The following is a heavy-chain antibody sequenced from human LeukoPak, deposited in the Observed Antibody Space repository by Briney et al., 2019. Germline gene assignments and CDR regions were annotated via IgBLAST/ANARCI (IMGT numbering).Heavy chain of an antibody. CDR1: GFTFSSYE. D-gene: IGHD5-12*01. Sequence: GGSLRLSCAASGFTFSSYEMNWVRQAPGKGLEWVSYISSSGSTIYYADSVKGRFTISRDNSKNTLYLQMNSLRAEDTAVYYCAKGLGYSGYEDAFDIWGQGTMVTVSS. CDR2: ISSSGSTI. V-gene: IGHV3-48*03. J-gene: IGHJ3*02. CDR3: AKGLGYSGYEDAFDI.